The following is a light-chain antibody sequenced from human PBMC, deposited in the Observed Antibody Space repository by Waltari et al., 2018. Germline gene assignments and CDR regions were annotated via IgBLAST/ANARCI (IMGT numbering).Light chain of an antibody. CDR2: GAS. CDR3: QQYGRAPRG. Sequence: EIVLTQSPGTLSLSPGERATLSCRASESVNNNLAWYQHKPGQAPRRLIYGASSRATGTPDRFTGSGSGTDFTLTITGLEPEEFAVYYCQQYGRAPRGFGQGTNLEIK. V-gene: IGKV3-20*01. J-gene: IGKJ2*03. CDR1: ESVNNN.